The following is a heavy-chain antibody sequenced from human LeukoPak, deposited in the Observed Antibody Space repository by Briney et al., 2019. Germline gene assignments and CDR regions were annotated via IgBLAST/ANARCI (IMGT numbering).Heavy chain of an antibody. CDR1: GFTISNFA. V-gene: IGHV3-23*01. Sequence: GGSLRLSCVASGFTISNFAMSWVRQTPGKGLERVSAISTSGGSTYYADSAKGRFTISRDNSKITLHLQMNSLRVEDTATYYCAKGSHGEHADWGQGTLVTVSA. J-gene: IGHJ4*02. CDR3: AKGSHGEHAD. CDR2: ISTSGGST. D-gene: IGHD4-17*01.